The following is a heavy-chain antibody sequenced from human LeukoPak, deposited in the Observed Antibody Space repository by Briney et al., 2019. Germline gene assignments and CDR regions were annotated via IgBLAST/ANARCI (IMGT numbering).Heavy chain of an antibody. CDR1: GGSISSSSYY. J-gene: IGHJ4*02. Sequence: PSETLSLTCTVSGGSISSSSYYWGWIRRPPGKGLEWIGSIYYSGSTYYNPSLKSRVTISVDTSKNQFSLKLSSVTAADTAVYYCAKETYGDSHFDYWGQGTLVTVSS. CDR3: AKETYGDSHFDY. CDR2: IYYSGST. V-gene: IGHV4-39*02. D-gene: IGHD4-17*01.